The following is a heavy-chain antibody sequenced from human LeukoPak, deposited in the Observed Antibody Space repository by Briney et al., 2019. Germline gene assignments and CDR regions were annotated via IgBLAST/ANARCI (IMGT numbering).Heavy chain of an antibody. Sequence: PGRSLRLSCAASGFTFSSYGMHWVRQAPGKGLEWVSYISSSSSTIYYADSVKGRFTISRDNAKNSLYLHMNSLKDEDTAVYYCARGALDFDYWGQGTLVTVSS. CDR1: GFTFSSYG. J-gene: IGHJ4*02. CDR3: ARGALDFDY. V-gene: IGHV3-48*02. CDR2: ISSSSSTI.